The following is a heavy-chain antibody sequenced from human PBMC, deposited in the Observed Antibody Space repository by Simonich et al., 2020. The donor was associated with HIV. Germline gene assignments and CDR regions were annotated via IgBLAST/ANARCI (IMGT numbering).Heavy chain of an antibody. V-gene: IGHV4-34*01. D-gene: IGHD3-9*01. Sequence: QVQLQQWGAGLLKPSETLSFTCAVYGGSFSGYYWSWIRQPPGKGLEWMGEINHSGSTNYNPSLKSRVTVSVDTSKNQFSLKLSSVTAADTALYYCARGDYYNIFTAYAFDIWGQGTMVTVSS. CDR2: INHSGST. J-gene: IGHJ3*02. CDR3: ARGDYYNIFTAYAFDI. CDR1: GGSFSGYY.